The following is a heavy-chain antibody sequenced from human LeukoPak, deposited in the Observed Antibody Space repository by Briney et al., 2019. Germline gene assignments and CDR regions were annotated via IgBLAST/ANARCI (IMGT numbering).Heavy chain of an antibody. D-gene: IGHD5-24*01. V-gene: IGHV3-23*01. Sequence: PGGSLRLSCAASGFTFSSYSMNWVRQAPGKGLEWVSSISGSGDDTSYADSVKGRFTISRDNSRNTLYLQMNSLRAEDTAVYYCAKQFVDIWGQGTLVTVSS. CDR3: AKQFVDI. CDR1: GFTFSSYS. J-gene: IGHJ5*02. CDR2: ISGSGDDT.